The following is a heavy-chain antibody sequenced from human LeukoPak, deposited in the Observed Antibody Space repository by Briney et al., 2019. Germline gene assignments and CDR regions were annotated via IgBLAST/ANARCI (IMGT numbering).Heavy chain of an antibody. D-gene: IGHD4-17*01. Sequence: PGRSLPLSCAASGFTFSSYSMNWVRQAPGKGMGWVSSISSSSSYIYYADSVKGRFTISRDNAKNSLYLQMNSLRAEDTAVYYCARDLATVRGRGVGYWGQGTLVTVSS. V-gene: IGHV3-21*01. CDR1: GFTFSSYS. CDR3: ARDLATVRGRGVGY. CDR2: ISSSSSYI. J-gene: IGHJ4*02.